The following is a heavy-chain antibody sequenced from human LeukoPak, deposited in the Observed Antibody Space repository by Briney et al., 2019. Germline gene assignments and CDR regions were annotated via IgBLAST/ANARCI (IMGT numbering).Heavy chain of an antibody. V-gene: IGHV3-23*01. CDR2: ISGSGYNT. CDR3: AKDRGSYRVFDI. CDR1: GFTFTGYA. D-gene: IGHD1-26*01. J-gene: IGHJ3*02. Sequence: GGSLRLSCAASGFTFTGYAMSWVRQAPGKGLEWVSSISGSGYNTYYADSVKGRFTISRDKSKNTLSVEMNSLRAEDTAVYYCAKDRGSYRVFDIWGQGTMVTVSS.